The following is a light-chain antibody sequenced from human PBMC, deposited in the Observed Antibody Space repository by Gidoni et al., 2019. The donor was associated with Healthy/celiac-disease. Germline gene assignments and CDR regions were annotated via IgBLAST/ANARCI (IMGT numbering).Light chain of an antibody. CDR2: GAS. J-gene: IGKJ2*01. V-gene: IGKV3-20*01. CDR3: QQYGSSPPRYT. Sequence: LSCRASQSVSSSYLAWYQQKPGQAPRLLIYGASSRATGIPDRFSGSGSGTDFTLTISRLEPEDFAVYYCQQYGSSPPRYTFGQGTKLEIK. CDR1: QSVSSSY.